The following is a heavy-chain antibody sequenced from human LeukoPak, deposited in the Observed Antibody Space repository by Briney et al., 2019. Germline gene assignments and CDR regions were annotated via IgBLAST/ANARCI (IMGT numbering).Heavy chain of an antibody. D-gene: IGHD3-3*01. CDR3: ARKEYYDFWSGYMDV. V-gene: IGHV4-61*01. CDR1: GGSISSGSYY. Sequence: PSETLSLTCTVSGGSISSGSYYWSWIRQPPGKGLEWIGYIYYSGSTNYNPSLKSRVTISVDTSKNQLSLKLSSVTAADTAVYYCARKEYYDFWSGYMDVWGKGTTVTVSS. CDR2: IYYSGST. J-gene: IGHJ6*03.